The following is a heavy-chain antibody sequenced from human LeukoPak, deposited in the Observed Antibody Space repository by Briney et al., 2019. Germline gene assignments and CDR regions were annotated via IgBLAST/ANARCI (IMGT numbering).Heavy chain of an antibody. Sequence: GASVKVSCKASGYTFTGYYMHWVRQAPGQGLEWMGWINPNSGGTNYAQKSQGRVTMTRDTSISTAYMELSRLRSDDTAVYYCARFYDSSGYYTLATDYWGQGTLVTVSS. CDR2: INPNSGGT. D-gene: IGHD3-22*01. J-gene: IGHJ4*02. V-gene: IGHV1-2*02. CDR3: ARFYDSSGYYTLATDY. CDR1: GYTFTGYY.